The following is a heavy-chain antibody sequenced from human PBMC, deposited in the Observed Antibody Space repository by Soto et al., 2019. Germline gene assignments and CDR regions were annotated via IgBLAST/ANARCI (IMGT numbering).Heavy chain of an antibody. J-gene: IGHJ6*02. Sequence: QVQLQQWGAGLLKPSETLSLTCAVYGGSFSGYYWSWIRQTPGQGLEWIGEINHSGSTNYNPSLKSRVTISVDTSKNQFSLKLSSVIAADTAVYYCARNGSYYDFWSGYYVGWGMDVWGQGTTVTVSS. V-gene: IGHV4-34*01. CDR1: GGSFSGYY. D-gene: IGHD3-3*01. CDR3: ARNGSYYDFWSGYYVGWGMDV. CDR2: INHSGST.